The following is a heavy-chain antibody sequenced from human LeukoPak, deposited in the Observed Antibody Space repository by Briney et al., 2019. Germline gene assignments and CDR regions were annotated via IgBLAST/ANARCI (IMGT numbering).Heavy chain of an antibody. Sequence: PGGSLRLSCAASGFTFSSYAMSWVRQAAGKGLEWVSAISGSGGSTYYADSVKGRFTISRDNSKNTLYLQMNSLRAEDTAVYYCAKDPAIVWLLRYYFDYWGQGTLVTVSS. CDR1: GFTFSSYA. CDR3: AKDPAIVWLLRYYFDY. V-gene: IGHV3-23*01. D-gene: IGHD2-21*01. J-gene: IGHJ4*02. CDR2: ISGSGGST.